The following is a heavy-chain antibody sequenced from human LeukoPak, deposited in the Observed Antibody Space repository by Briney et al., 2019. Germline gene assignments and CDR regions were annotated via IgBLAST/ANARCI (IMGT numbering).Heavy chain of an antibody. CDR3: VRGRVTPDY. Sequence: PGGSLRLSCTASGFTFGDYALSGVRQAPGKGLEWVGVIRRKLYGAATDYAASVIGRFTISRDDSRSIASLQMNSLKTEDTAVYYCVRGRVTPDYWGQGTLVTVSS. CDR2: IRRKLYGAAT. J-gene: IGHJ4*02. D-gene: IGHD1-14*01. CDR1: GFTFGDYA. V-gene: IGHV3-49*04.